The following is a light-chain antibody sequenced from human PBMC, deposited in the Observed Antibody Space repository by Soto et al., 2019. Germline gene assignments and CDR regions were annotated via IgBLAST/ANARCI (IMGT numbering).Light chain of an antibody. Sequence: EIVMTQSPATLSLYPGERATLSCRASQSVSRQLAWYQQKPGQAPRLLIYGASVRTVGVPARCSGSGSGTDFTLTISGLQSEDFAVYYCQQYDNWPPVTFGGGTKV. V-gene: IGKV3-15*01. CDR2: GAS. J-gene: IGKJ4*01. CDR3: QQYDNWPPVT. CDR1: QSVSRQ.